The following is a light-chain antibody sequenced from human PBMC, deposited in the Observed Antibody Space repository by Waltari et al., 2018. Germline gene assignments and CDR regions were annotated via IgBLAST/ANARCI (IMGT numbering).Light chain of an antibody. CDR2: SSN. Sequence: DIQMSQSPSSLSASVGDRVTITCRASQGITKYLNWYQQKPGKTPKLLIFSSNNLASGVPSRFSGSGFGTEFTLTINSLQPEGCATYYCQQGVTIPYNFGQGTKVEIK. J-gene: IGKJ2*01. CDR1: QGITKY. V-gene: IGKV1-39*01. CDR3: QQGVTIPYN.